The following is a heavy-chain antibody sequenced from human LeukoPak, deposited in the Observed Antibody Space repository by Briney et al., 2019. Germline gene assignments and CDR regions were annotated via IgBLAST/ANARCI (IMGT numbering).Heavy chain of an antibody. CDR3: ARDLSGSYVNY. V-gene: IGHV3-7*04. J-gene: IGHJ4*02. Sequence: GGSLRPSCAASGFTFRSFWMSWVRQAPGKGLEWVANINQDGSEKYYVDSVKGRFTISRDNARNSLYLQMNSLRAEDTAVFYCARDLSGSYVNYWGQGTLVTVSS. D-gene: IGHD1-26*01. CDR1: GFTFRSFW. CDR2: INQDGSEK.